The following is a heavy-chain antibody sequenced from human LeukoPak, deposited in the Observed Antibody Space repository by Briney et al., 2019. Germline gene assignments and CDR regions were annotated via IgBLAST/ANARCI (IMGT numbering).Heavy chain of an antibody. Sequence: SETLSLICTVSGGSISSYYWSWIRQPPGKGLEWIGYIYYSGTTNYNPSLKSRVTISVDTSKNQFSLKLSSVTAADTAVYYCASAYCGGDCYYYDAFDIWGRGTMVTVSS. J-gene: IGHJ3*02. V-gene: IGHV4-59*01. CDR2: IYYSGTT. D-gene: IGHD2-21*02. CDR3: ASAYCGGDCYYYDAFDI. CDR1: GGSISSYY.